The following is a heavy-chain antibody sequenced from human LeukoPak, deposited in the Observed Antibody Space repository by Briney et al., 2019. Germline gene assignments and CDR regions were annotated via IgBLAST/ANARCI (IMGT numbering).Heavy chain of an antibody. V-gene: IGHV3-21*01. CDR1: GFTFSSYS. CDR2: ISSSSSYI. J-gene: IGHJ3*02. CDR3: ARDNKGAYYDILTGYQPFNAFDI. Sequence: GGSLRLSCAASGFTFSSYSMNWVRQAPGKGLEWVSSISSSSSYIYYADSVKGRFTISRDNAKNSLYLQMNSLRAEDTAVYYCARDNKGAYYDILTGYQPFNAFDIWGQGTMVTVSS. D-gene: IGHD3-9*01.